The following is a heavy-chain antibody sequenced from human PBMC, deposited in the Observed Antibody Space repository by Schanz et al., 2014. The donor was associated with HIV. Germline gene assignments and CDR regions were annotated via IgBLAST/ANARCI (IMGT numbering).Heavy chain of an antibody. CDR1: GFTFSSYG. Sequence: QVQLVESGGGVVQPGRSLRLSCAASGFTFSSYGMHWVRQAPGKGLEWVAVIWHDGSSKYYADSVKGRFTISRDNSKNTLFLKMNSLRAEDTAVYFCARDVAGCSGTSCYSDAFDIWGQGTLVTVSS. CDR2: IWHDGSSK. D-gene: IGHD2-2*01. J-gene: IGHJ3*02. CDR3: ARDVAGCSGTSCYSDAFDI. V-gene: IGHV3-33*01.